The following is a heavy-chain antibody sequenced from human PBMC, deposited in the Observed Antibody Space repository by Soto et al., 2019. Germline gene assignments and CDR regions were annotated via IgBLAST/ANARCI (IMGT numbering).Heavy chain of an antibody. V-gene: IGHV1-18*01. D-gene: IGHD2-2*01. J-gene: IGHJ5*02. CDR3: ARDVLRYIVVVPAAVNWFDP. Sequence: GASVKVSCKASGYTFASYGISWGRQAPGQGLEWLGWISAYNGNTNYAQKLQGRVTMTTDTSTSTAYMELRSLRSDDTAVYYCARDVLRYIVVVPAAVNWFDPWGQGTLVTVSS. CDR1: GYTFASYG. CDR2: ISAYNGNT.